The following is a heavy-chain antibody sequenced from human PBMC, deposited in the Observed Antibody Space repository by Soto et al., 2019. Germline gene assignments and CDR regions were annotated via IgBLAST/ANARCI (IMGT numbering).Heavy chain of an antibody. Sequence: ASVKVSCKAAAYTFTSYDINWVRQAAGQDFEWMGWMNPNNGNTAYAQKFQGRVTMTRDTSKSTAFMELSSLTSEDTAVYYCARGPRNWGVDYWGQGTLVTVSS. J-gene: IGHJ4*02. CDR2: MNPNNGNT. D-gene: IGHD7-27*01. V-gene: IGHV1-8*01. CDR1: AYTFTSYD. CDR3: ARGPRNWGVDY.